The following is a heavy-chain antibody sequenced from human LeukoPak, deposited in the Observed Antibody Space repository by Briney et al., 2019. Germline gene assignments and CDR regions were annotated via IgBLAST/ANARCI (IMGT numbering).Heavy chain of an antibody. J-gene: IGHJ5*02. CDR1: GCTFTGCY. CDR3: ARAYYDILTGYDFDP. CDR2: INPNSGGT. Sequence: ASVKVSCKASGCTFTGCYLHWVRQAPGQGGEGMGWINPNSGGTNYAQKFQGRVTMTRDTSISTAYMELSRLRSDDTAVYYCARAYYDILTGYDFDPWGQGTLVTVSS. D-gene: IGHD3-9*01. V-gene: IGHV1-2*02.